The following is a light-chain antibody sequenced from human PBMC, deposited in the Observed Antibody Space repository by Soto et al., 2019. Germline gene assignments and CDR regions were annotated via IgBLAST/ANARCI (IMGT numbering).Light chain of an antibody. CDR1: QSISSW. V-gene: IGKV1-5*01. CDR2: EAS. J-gene: IGKJ1*01. CDR3: QHYNSYSEA. Sequence: DVQITQTPSTLSAYVGYSITITCRASQSISSWLACYQQKPGKDHKLMIYEASSLESGVPSRFSGSGSGTEFNLNIGGLQPDDFATYYCQHYNSYSEAFGQGTKVDI.